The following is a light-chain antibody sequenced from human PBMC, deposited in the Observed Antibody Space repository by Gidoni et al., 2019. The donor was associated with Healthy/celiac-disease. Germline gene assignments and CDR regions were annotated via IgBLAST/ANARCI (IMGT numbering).Light chain of an antibody. CDR3: QQYGSSPYT. J-gene: IGKJ2*01. CDR2: GAS. CDR1: HSVSSSY. V-gene: IGKV3-20*01. Sequence: IVLTQSPGTLSWSPGERATLSCRASHSVSSSYLAWYQQKPGQAPRLLIYGASSRATGIPDRFSGSGSGTDFTLTISRLEPEDFAVYYCQQYGSSPYTFGQGTKLEIK.